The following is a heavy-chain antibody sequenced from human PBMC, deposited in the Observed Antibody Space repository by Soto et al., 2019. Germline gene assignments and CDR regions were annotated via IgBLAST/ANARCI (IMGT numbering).Heavy chain of an antibody. J-gene: IGHJ3*02. V-gene: IGHV1-2*04. CDR3: ARVDTAMAPDAFDI. D-gene: IGHD5-18*01. Sequence: GASVKVSCKASGYTFTGYYMHWVRQPPGQGLEWMGWINPNSGGTNYAQKFQGWVTMTRDTSISTAYMELSRLRSDDTAVYYCARVDTAMAPDAFDIWGQATMVT. CDR2: INPNSGGT. CDR1: GYTFTGYY.